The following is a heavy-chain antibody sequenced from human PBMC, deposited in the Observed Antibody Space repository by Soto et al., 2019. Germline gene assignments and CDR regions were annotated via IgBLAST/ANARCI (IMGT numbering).Heavy chain of an antibody. CDR3: AGRCDSTSCLAHFDY. CDR2: IIPIFRTA. J-gene: IGHJ4*02. D-gene: IGHD2-2*01. Sequence: WASVKVSCKASGGTFNNYVINWVRQAPGQGLEWMGGIIPIFRTANYAQKFQGRVTITADKSTSTAYMELNSLRSEDTAVYYCAGRCDSTSCLAHFDYWAQGTLVTVSS. CDR1: GGTFNNYV. V-gene: IGHV1-69*06.